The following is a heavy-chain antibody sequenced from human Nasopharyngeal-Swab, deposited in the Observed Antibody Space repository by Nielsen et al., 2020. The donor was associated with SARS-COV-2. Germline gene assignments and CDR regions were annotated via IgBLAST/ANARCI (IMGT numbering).Heavy chain of an antibody. D-gene: IGHD3-10*01. Sequence: WILQPPGKALEWLAHLFSNDEKSYSTSLKSRLTITKDTSKSQVVLTMTNMDPVDTATYYCARIVRYYYGSGSYYNYYYYGMDVWGQGTTVTVSS. J-gene: IGHJ6*02. CDR2: LFSNDEK. CDR3: ARIVRYYYGSGSYYNYYYYGMDV. V-gene: IGHV2-26*01.